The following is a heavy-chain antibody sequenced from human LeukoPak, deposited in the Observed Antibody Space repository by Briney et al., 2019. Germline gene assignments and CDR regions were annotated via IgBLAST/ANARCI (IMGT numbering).Heavy chain of an antibody. J-gene: IGHJ4*02. Sequence: GGSLRLSCAASGFTFYSYWMSWVRQAPGKGLEWVANIKQDGSEKYYVDSVKGRFTISRDNAKNSLYLQMNSLRAEDTAVYYCAKVGLSRNIVAFDYWGQGILVTVSS. CDR2: IKQDGSEK. D-gene: IGHD5-12*01. V-gene: IGHV3-7*01. CDR3: AKVGLSRNIVAFDY. CDR1: GFTFYSYW.